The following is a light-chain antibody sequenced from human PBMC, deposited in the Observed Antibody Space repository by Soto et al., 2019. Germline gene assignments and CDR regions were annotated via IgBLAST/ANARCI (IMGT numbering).Light chain of an antibody. Sequence: QLVLTQPPSASGSPGQSVTISCTGTSSDIGAYNHVSWYQQHPGKAPRFIIYEVSQRPSGVPDRFSGSKSGNTASLTVSGLQADDEADYYCSSYAGSNGPVIFGGGTQLTVL. CDR3: SSYAGSNGPVI. CDR1: SSDIGAYNH. CDR2: EVS. V-gene: IGLV2-8*01. J-gene: IGLJ2*01.